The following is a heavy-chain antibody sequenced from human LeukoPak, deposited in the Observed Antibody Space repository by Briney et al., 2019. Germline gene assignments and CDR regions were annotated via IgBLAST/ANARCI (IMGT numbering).Heavy chain of an antibody. V-gene: IGHV3-11*04. J-gene: IGHJ6*03. CDR1: GFTFSDYY. D-gene: IGHD2-2*01. CDR2: ISSSGSTI. Sequence: GGSLRLSCAASGFTFSDYYMSWIRQAPGKGLEWVPYISSSGSTIYYADSVKGRFTISRDNAKNSLYLQMNSLRAEDTAVYYCAREPGYCSSTSCPAPYYYYMDVWGKGTTVTVSS. CDR3: AREPGYCSSTSCPAPYYYYMDV.